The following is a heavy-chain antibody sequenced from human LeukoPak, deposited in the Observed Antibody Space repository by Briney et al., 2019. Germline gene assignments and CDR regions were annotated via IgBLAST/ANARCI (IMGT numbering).Heavy chain of an antibody. V-gene: IGHV4-31*03. CDR2: IYYSGST. J-gene: IGHJ6*02. Sequence: SQTLSLTCTVSGGSISSGGYYWSWIRRHPGKGLEWIGYIYYSGSTYYNPSLKSRVTISVDTSKNQFSLKLSSVTAADTAVYYCARGLPPPRLRYFDWLSKIPYYYGMDVWGQGTTVTVSS. CDR1: GGSISSGGYY. D-gene: IGHD3-9*01. CDR3: ARGLPPPRLRYFDWLSKIPYYYGMDV.